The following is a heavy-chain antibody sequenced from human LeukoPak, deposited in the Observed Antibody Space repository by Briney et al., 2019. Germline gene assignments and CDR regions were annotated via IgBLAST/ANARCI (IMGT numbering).Heavy chain of an antibody. D-gene: IGHD4-17*01. CDR1: GYTFTGYY. CDR3: ARDSVGDYNAHFDY. CDR2: INPNSGGT. Sequence: ASVKVSCKASGYTFTGYYMHWVRQAPGQGLEWMGWINPNSGGTNYAQKFQGRVTMTRDTSISTAYMELSRLRSEDTAVYYCARDSVGDYNAHFDYWGQGTLVTVSS. V-gene: IGHV1-2*02. J-gene: IGHJ4*02.